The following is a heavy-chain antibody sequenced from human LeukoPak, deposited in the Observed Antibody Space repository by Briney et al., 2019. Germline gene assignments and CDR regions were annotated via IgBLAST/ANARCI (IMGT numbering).Heavy chain of an antibody. CDR3: AKDREGTTFDN. J-gene: IGHJ4*02. V-gene: IGHV3-30*18. CDR1: GFTFSNYD. D-gene: IGHD1-7*01. Sequence: PGGSLRLSCAASGFTFSNYDMHWVRQAPGQGLEWVAVISYDGSNKYYADSVKGRLTISRDNSKNTVYLQMNSLRAEDTAAYYCAKDREGTTFDNWGQGTLVTVSS. CDR2: ISYDGSNK.